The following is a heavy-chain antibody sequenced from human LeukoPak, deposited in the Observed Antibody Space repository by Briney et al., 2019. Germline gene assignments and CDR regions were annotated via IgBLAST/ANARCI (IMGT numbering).Heavy chain of an antibody. Sequence: PGGSLRLSCAASGFTFSSYGMHWVRQAPGKGLEWVAFIRYDGNNKYYADSVKGRFTISRDNSKNTLYLQMNSLRVEDTAVYYCARESIVVVPTTMDDASDIWGQGTMVTVSS. V-gene: IGHV3-30*02. CDR3: ARESIVVVPTTMDDASDI. CDR1: GFTFSSYG. J-gene: IGHJ3*02. D-gene: IGHD2-2*01. CDR2: IRYDGNNK.